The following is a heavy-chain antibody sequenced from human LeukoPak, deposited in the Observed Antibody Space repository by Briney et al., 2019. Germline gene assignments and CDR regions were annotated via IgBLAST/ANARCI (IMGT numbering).Heavy chain of an antibody. CDR3: ARDYARITMVRGVMSWFDP. CDR2: INAYNGNT. J-gene: IGHJ5*02. V-gene: IGHV1-18*01. CDR1: GYTFTSYG. D-gene: IGHD3-10*01. Sequence: ASVKVSCKASGYTFTSYGISWVRQAPGQGLEWMGWINAYNGNTNYAQKLQGRVTMTTDTSTSTAYMELRSLRSDDTAVYYCARDYARITMVRGVMSWFDPWGQGTLVTVSS.